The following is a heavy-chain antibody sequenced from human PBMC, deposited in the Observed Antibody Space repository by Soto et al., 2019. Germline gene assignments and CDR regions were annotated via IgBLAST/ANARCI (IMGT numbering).Heavy chain of an antibody. CDR3: ARDGTYNWV. V-gene: IGHV3-66*01. J-gene: IGHJ4*02. Sequence: ELQLVASGGGLVQPGGSLRLSCAASGFTVSNNYLRWVRQAPGKGLEWVSLIYSGGDTYYADSVKGRFTISRDNSKNTLYLQMNSLRAEDTAVYYCARDGTYNWVGGQGILVTASS. CDR2: IYSGGDT. D-gene: IGHD1-1*01. CDR1: GFTVSNNY.